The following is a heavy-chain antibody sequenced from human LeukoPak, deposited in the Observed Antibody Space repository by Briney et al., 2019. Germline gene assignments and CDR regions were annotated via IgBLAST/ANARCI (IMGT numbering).Heavy chain of an antibody. CDR1: GFTLSSYE. CDR2: IGYSGSDT. D-gene: IGHD6-19*01. V-gene: IGHV3-23*01. CDR3: TRSSGWYGVS. Sequence: PGGSLRLSCIVSGFTLSSYEMTWFRQAPGKGLEWVSSIGYSGSDTHYADSVKGRFTVSRDNSKNTLYLQLNSLRADDTAVYYCTRSSGWYGVSWGQGTLVSVSS. J-gene: IGHJ4*02.